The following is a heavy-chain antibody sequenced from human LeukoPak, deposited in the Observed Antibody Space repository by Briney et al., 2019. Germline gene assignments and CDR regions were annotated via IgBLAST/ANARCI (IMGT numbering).Heavy chain of an antibody. D-gene: IGHD4-17*01. V-gene: IGHV3-48*04. CDR3: ARDYYGDRIFDC. J-gene: IGHJ4*02. CDR2: ISSGSSTT. CDR1: GFTFSTHS. Sequence: GGSLRLSCAASGFTFSTHSMNWVRQAPGKGLEWVSYISSGSSTTYYADSVKGRFTISRDNANNSLYLQMNSLRAEDTAVYYCARDYYGDRIFDCWGQGTLVTVSS.